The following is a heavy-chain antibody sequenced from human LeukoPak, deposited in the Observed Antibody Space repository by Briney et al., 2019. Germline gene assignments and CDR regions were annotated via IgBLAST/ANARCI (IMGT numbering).Heavy chain of an antibody. J-gene: IGHJ4*02. CDR2: IIPIFGTA. V-gene: IGHV1-69*06. D-gene: IGHD3-22*01. Sequence: GASVKVSCKASGGTFSSYAISWVRQAPGQGLEWMGGIIPIFGTANYAQKFQGRVTITADKSTSTAYMELSSLRSEDTAVYYCASPSSGYSGAQFDYWGQGTLVTVSS. CDR3: ASPSSGYSGAQFDY. CDR1: GGTFSSYA.